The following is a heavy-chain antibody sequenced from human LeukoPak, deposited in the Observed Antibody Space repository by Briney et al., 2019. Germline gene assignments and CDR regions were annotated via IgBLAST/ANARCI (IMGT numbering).Heavy chain of an antibody. CDR3: ARGSYGDYDY. Sequence: GGSLRLSCAASGFTFSSYGMHWVRQAPGKGLEWVAFIRYDGSNKYYADSVKGRFTISRDNSKNTLYLQMNTLRDEDTAVYYCARGSYGDYDYWGQGTLVTVSS. V-gene: IGHV3-30*02. CDR1: GFTFSSYG. J-gene: IGHJ4*02. D-gene: IGHD4-17*01. CDR2: IRYDGSNK.